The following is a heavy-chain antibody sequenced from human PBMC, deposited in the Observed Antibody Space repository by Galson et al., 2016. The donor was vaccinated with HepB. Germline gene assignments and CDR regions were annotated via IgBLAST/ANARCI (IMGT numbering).Heavy chain of an antibody. CDR1: GFTFSSYG. J-gene: IGHJ4*02. V-gene: IGHV3-33*01. CDR3: ARDLGGSSCLDY. D-gene: IGHD6-6*01. Sequence: SLRLSCAASGFTFSSYGMHWVRQAPGKGLEWMAVIWCDGINKYYGDSVQGRFTISRDNSRNTLYLQMNSLRAEDTAVYYWARDLGGSSCLDYWGQGTLVTVAS. CDR2: IWCDGINK.